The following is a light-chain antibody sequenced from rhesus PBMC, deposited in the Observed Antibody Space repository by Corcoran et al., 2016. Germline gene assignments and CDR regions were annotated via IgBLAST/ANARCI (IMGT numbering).Light chain of an antibody. CDR2: YAT. V-gene: IGKV1-25*01. Sequence: DIQMTQSPSSVSASVGDRVTITCRASQGISSYLAWYQQTPGKAPKLLIYYATTLQSGVPSRFSGRGSGTEFTLTISSLQPEDFATYYCQQYNSLPYSFGQGAKVEIK. CDR3: QQYNSLPYS. J-gene: IGKJ2*01. CDR1: QGISSY.